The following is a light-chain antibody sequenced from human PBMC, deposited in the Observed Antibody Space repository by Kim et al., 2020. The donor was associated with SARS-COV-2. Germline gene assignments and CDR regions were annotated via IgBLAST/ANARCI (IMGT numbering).Light chain of an antibody. J-gene: IGKJ2*01. CDR1: QGISSY. V-gene: IGKV1-8*01. Sequence: GDTVTITCRASQGISSYLAWYQQKPGKAPKLLVYAASTLQSGVPSRFSGRGSGTDFTLTITCLQSEDFATYYCQQYYSYPYTFGLGTKLEI. CDR2: AAS. CDR3: QQYYSYPYT.